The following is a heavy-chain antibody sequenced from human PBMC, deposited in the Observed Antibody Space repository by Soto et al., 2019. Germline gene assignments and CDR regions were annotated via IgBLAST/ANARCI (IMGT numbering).Heavy chain of an antibody. CDR2: IYTSASI. D-gene: IGHD6-19*01. CDR3: ARDREAGYNFYYGMDV. Sequence: DTLSLTCIVSGADINTYSWTWIRQPAGKGLEWIGRIYTSASINYNPSLKGRVTLSVDTSTNQVSLRLASVTAADTAIYYCARDREAGYNFYYGMDVWGQGTTVTVSS. V-gene: IGHV4-4*07. CDR1: GADINTYS. J-gene: IGHJ6*02.